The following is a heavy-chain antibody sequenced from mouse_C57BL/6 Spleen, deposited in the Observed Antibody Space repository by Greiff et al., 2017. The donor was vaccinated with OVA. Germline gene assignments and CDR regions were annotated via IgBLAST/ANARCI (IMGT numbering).Heavy chain of an antibody. Sequence: VPLHQSGAELVRPGGSVTISCKASGYPFTWSRVHWVEQRPGKGLEWIGGIYPGDGDTNYNGKFKGKATLTADKSSSTAYMQLSSLTSEDSAVYFCAPYDYWYFDVWGTGTTVTVSS. D-gene: IGHD2-3*01. CDR3: APYDYWYFDV. CDR1: GYPFTWSR. V-gene: IGHV1-82*01. J-gene: IGHJ1*03. CDR2: IYPGDGDT.